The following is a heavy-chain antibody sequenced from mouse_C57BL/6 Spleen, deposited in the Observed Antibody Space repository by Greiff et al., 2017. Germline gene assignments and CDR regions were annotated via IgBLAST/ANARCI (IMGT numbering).Heavy chain of an antibody. CDR2: IRSKSNNYAT. CDR1: GFSFNTYA. D-gene: IGHD2-3*01. J-gene: IGHJ3*01. Sequence: EVQGEESGGGLVQPKGSLKISCAASGFSFNTYAMNWVRQAPGKGLEWVARIRSKSNNYATYYADSVKDRFTISRDDSESMLYLQMNNLKTEDTAKYDCERPPRYDGYFADWGQGTLVTVSA. CDR3: ERPPRYDGYFAD. V-gene: IGHV10-1*01.